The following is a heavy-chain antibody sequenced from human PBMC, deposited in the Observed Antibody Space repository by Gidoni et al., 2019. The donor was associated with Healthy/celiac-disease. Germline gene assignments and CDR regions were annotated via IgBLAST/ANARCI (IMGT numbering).Heavy chain of an antibody. CDR1: GYSFTSFW. Sequence: EVQLAQSGAEVKKPGESLKISCKGSGYSFTSFWIGWVRQMPGKGLEWMGIIYPGDSDTRYSPSFQGQVTISADKSISTAYLQWSSLKASDTAMYYCARRLRAAAGTRGPHWFDPWGQGTLVTVSS. D-gene: IGHD6-13*01. CDR2: IYPGDSDT. V-gene: IGHV5-51*01. CDR3: ARRLRAAAGTRGPHWFDP. J-gene: IGHJ5*02.